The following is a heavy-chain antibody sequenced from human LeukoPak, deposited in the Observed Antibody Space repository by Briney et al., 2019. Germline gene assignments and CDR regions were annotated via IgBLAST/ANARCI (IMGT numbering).Heavy chain of an antibody. Sequence: GGSLRLSCAASGFTFSSYGMHWLRQAPGKGLEWVALISYDGSNKYYADSVKGRFTISRDNSKNTLYLQMNSLRAEDTAVYYCAKGGSGWYLGDYWGQGTLVTVSS. V-gene: IGHV3-30*18. CDR3: AKGGSGWYLGDY. J-gene: IGHJ4*02. CDR2: ISYDGSNK. CDR1: GFTFSSYG. D-gene: IGHD6-19*01.